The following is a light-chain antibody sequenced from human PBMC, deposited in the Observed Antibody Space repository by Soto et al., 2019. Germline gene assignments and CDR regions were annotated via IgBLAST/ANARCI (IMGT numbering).Light chain of an antibody. CDR3: QKYDGAPWT. V-gene: IGKV1-27*01. Sequence: DIQMTQSPSSLSASLGDRVTITCRASQAIRKFLAWYQQRPGEIPKLLIYAASTLQSGVPSRFSGSGSGTHFTLTINSLQPEDVGVYYCQKYDGAPWTFGQGTKLEIK. J-gene: IGKJ1*01. CDR2: AAS. CDR1: QAIRKF.